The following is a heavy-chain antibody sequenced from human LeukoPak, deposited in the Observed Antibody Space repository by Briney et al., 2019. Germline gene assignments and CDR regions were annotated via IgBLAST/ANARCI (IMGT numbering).Heavy chain of an antibody. CDR2: IYPGDSDT. CDR1: GYSFTSYW. D-gene: IGHD3-10*01. CDR3: ARPKRSGSYGHAFDI. Sequence: GESLKIPCKGSGYSFTSYWIGWVRQMPGKGLEWMGIIYPGDSDTRYSPSFQGQVTISADKSISTAYLQWSSLKASDTAMYYCARPKRSGSYGHAFDIWGQGTMVTVSS. V-gene: IGHV5-51*01. J-gene: IGHJ3*02.